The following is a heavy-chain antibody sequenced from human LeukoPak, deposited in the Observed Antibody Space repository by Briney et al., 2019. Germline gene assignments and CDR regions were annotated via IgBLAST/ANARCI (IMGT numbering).Heavy chain of an antibody. J-gene: IGHJ4*02. V-gene: IGHV3-7*02. D-gene: IGHD4-17*01. Sequence: GGSLRLSCAASGSILSSYWMYWAGQAPGKGLEWWANIKGDGSEIKYVDSVKGRFTISRDNAKNSLCLQMNSLRAEDTAVYYCARTSSVTPTPSFDSWGQGTLVTVSS. CDR3: ARTSSVTPTPSFDS. CDR2: IKGDGSEI. CDR1: GSILSSYW.